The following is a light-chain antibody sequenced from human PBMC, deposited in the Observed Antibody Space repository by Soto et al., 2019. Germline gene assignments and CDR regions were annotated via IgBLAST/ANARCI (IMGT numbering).Light chain of an antibody. J-gene: IGKJ2*01. V-gene: IGKV4-1*01. CDR3: QQYYSVPHT. CDR1: QSLLYSSNNKNY. Sequence: DIVMTQSPDSLAVSLGERATINCKSGQSLLYSSNNKNYLAWYRQKPGQPPKLLIYWASTRESGVPDRFTGSGSGADFTLTISSLQAEDVAVYYCQQYYSVPHTFGQGTKLEIK. CDR2: WAS.